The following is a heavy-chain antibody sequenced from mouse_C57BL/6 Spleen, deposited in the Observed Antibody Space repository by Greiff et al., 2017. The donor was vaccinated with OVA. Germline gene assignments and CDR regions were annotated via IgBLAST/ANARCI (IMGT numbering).Heavy chain of an antibody. CDR1: GFTFSSYG. V-gene: IGHV5-6*01. Sequence: EVKVVESGGDLVKPGGSLKLSCAASGFTFSSYGMSWVRQTPDKRLEWVATISSGGSYTYYPDSVKGRFTISRDNAKNTLYLQMSSLKSEDTAMYYCARPYYDYDGYAMDYWGQGTSVTVSS. CDR2: ISSGGSYT. D-gene: IGHD2-4*01. J-gene: IGHJ4*01. CDR3: ARPYYDYDGYAMDY.